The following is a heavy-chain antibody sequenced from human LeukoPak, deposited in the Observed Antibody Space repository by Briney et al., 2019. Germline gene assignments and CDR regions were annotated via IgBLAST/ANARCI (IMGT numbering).Heavy chain of an antibody. J-gene: IGHJ6*03. Sequence: GGSLRLSCAASGFTFSSYSMNWVRQAPGKRLEWVSSIRWRSSDIEYADSVKGRFTISRDIDKKSLYLQMNSLRVEDTAVYYCARVYTSTWYLGYLHMDVWGKGTTVTVSS. V-gene: IGHV3-21*01. CDR3: ARVYTSTWYLGYLHMDV. D-gene: IGHD6-13*01. CDR1: GFTFSSYS. CDR2: IRWRSSDI.